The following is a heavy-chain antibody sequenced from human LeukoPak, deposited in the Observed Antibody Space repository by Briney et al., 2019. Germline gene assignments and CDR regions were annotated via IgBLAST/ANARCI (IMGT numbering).Heavy chain of an antibody. CDR1: GFTFNDYT. CDR2: ITWNSGDR. J-gene: IGHJ4*02. D-gene: IGHD1-14*01. V-gene: IGHV3-9*01. Sequence: GRSLRLSCAASGFTFNDYTMHWVRQAPGKGLEWVSGITWNSGDRDYADSVKGRFTISRDNAKNSLFLQMNSLRAEDTAVYYCARGTPIGYWGQGTLVTVSS. CDR3: ARGTPIGY.